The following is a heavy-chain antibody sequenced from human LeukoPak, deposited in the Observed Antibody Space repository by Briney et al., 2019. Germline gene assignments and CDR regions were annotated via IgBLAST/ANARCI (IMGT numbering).Heavy chain of an antibody. Sequence: SQTLSLTCTVSGGSISSGGYYWSWIRQHPGKGLEWIGSIYYSGSTYYNPSLKSRVTISVDTSKNQFSLKLSSVTAADTAVYYCARGEIVVVPAASSWFDPWGQGTLVTVSS. V-gene: IGHV4-31*03. CDR3: ARGEIVVVPAASSWFDP. D-gene: IGHD2-2*01. CDR1: GGSISSGGYY. CDR2: IYYSGST. J-gene: IGHJ5*02.